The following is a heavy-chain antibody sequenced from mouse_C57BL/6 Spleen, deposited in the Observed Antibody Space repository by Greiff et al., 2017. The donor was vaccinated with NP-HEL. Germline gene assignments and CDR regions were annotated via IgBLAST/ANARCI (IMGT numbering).Heavy chain of an antibody. CDR1: GYTFTSYW. D-gene: IGHD4-1*01. J-gene: IGHJ3*01. CDR3: ARSANWDEWFAY. CDR2: IHPNSGST. V-gene: IGHV1-64*01. Sequence: QVQLQQPGAELVKPGASVKLSCKASGYTFTSYWMHWVKQRPGQGLEWIGMIHPNSGSTNYNEKFKSKATLTVDKSSSTAYMQLSSLTSEDSAVYYCARSANWDEWFAYWGQGTLVTVSA.